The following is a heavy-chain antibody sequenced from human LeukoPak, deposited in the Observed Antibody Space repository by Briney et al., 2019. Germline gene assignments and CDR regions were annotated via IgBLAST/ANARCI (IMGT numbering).Heavy chain of an antibody. CDR1: GFTFSSYA. CDR3: ADQVRGWTSFDY. Sequence: GGSLRLSCAASGFTFSSYAMRWVRQAPGKGLEWVSAISGSGGSTYYADSVKGRFTISRDNSKNTLYLQMNSQRAEDTAVYYCADQVRGWTSFDYWGQGTLVTVSS. V-gene: IGHV3-23*01. J-gene: IGHJ4*02. CDR2: ISGSGGST. D-gene: IGHD6-19*01.